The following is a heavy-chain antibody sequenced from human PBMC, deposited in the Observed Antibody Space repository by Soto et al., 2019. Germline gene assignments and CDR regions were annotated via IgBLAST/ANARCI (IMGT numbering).Heavy chain of an antibody. CDR2: ISYDGSNK. CDR3: AKEKEDYDSSGYYLDY. D-gene: IGHD3-22*01. Sequence: GGSLRLSCAASGFTFGSYGMHWVRQASGKGLEWVAVISYDGSNKYYADSVKGRFTISRDNSKNTLYLQMNSLRAEDTAVYYCAKEKEDYDSSGYYLDYWGQGTLVTVSS. V-gene: IGHV3-30*18. J-gene: IGHJ4*02. CDR1: GFTFGSYG.